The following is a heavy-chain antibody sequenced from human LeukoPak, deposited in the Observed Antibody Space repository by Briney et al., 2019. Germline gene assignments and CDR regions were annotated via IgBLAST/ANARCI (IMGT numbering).Heavy chain of an antibody. J-gene: IGHJ5*01. D-gene: IGHD4-23*01. CDR1: GSTFSFYG. CDR3: ANQCGGNCDS. V-gene: IGHV3-30*18. CDR2: VSHD. Sequence: GGSLRLSCEASGSTFSFYGMLWVRQAPGKGLEWVAFVSHDDADSVRGRVTISRDNSKNTVYLQMNSLRVEDTAIYYCANQCGGNCDSWGQGTLVTVSS.